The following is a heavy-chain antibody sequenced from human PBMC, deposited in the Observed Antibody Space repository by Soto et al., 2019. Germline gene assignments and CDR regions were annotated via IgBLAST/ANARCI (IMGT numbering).Heavy chain of an antibody. CDR1: GFTFSSYA. V-gene: IGHV3-23*01. Sequence: GGSLRLSCAASGFTFSSYAMSWVRQAPGKGLEWVSAISGSGGSTYYADSVKGRFTISRDNSKNTLYLQMNSLRAEDTAVYSCAKDYRLGIAAGSYYFDYWGQGTLVTVSS. D-gene: IGHD6-13*01. CDR2: ISGSGGST. CDR3: AKDYRLGIAAGSYYFDY. J-gene: IGHJ4*02.